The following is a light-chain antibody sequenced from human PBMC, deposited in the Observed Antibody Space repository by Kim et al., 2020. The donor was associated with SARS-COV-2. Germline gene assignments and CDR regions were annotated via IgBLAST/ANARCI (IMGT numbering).Light chain of an antibody. J-gene: IGLJ3*02. CDR2: EDD. Sequence: NFMLTQPYSVSQSPGKTVSISCTRSSGSIASNYVQWYQQRPGSSPTTVIYEDDQRPSGVPDRFSGSLDSSSNSASLTISGLKTEDEADYYCQSYGSNNHWVFGGGTKLTVL. CDR1: SGSIASNY. V-gene: IGLV6-57*01. CDR3: QSYGSNNHWV.